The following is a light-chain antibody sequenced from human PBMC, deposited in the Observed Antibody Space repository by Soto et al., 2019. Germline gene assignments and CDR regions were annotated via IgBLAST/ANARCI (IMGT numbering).Light chain of an antibody. J-gene: IGKJ1*01. Sequence: DIHMTQSPSSLSASVGNILTITCRASQSIRTYLNWYQKKPGRAPTLLIYAASILQSGVPSRLSGSGYGTDLTLTISSLKNEDFETYQCQQSYSDTQTFGHGTQVDIK. CDR3: QQSYSDTQT. V-gene: IGKV1-39*01. CDR1: QSIRTY. CDR2: AAS.